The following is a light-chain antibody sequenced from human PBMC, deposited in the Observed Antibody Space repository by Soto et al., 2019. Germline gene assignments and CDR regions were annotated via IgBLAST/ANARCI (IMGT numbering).Light chain of an antibody. J-gene: IGKJ1*01. CDR1: QSVSNNY. Sequence: EIVLAESPGTLSPSPGGRGPLSLRGSQSVSNNYLAWYQQKPGQAPRLLIYDASNRATGIPDRFSGSGSGTDFTLTISRLEPEDFAVYYCQQYGSTPPTFGQGTKVDIK. V-gene: IGKV3-20*01. CDR3: QQYGSTPPT. CDR2: DAS.